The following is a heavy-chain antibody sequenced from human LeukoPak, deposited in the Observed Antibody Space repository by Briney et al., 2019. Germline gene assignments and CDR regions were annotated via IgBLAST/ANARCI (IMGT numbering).Heavy chain of an antibody. D-gene: IGHD6-13*01. Sequence: GGSLRLSCAASGFTFSDYYMTWIRQAPGKGLEWVSYISSSGSHTTYADSVKGRFTISRDNAKNSLSLQVNSLRAGDTAVYYCARVGSTVAAGTPDYWGQGTLVTVSS. V-gene: IGHV3-11*06. J-gene: IGHJ4*02. CDR1: GFTFSDYY. CDR2: ISSSGSHT. CDR3: ARVGSTVAAGTPDY.